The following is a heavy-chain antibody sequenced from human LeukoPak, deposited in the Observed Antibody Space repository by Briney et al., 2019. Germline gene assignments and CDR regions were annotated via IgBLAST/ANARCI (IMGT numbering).Heavy chain of an antibody. CDR3: ARGLSSSSWYY. Sequence: ASETLSLTCAVYGGSFSGYYWSWIRQPPGKGLEWIGEINHSGSTNYNPSLKSRVTISVDTSKNQFSLKLSSVTAAVTAVYYCARGLSSSSWYYWGQGTLVTVSS. CDR2: INHSGST. J-gene: IGHJ4*02. D-gene: IGHD6-13*01. CDR1: GGSFSGYY. V-gene: IGHV4-34*01.